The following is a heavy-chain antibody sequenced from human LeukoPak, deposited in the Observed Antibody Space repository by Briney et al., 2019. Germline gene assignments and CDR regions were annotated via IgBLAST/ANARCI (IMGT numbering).Heavy chain of an antibody. CDR1: GYTFTGYY. D-gene: IGHD3-3*01. CDR2: INPNSGGT. Sequence: ASVKVSCKASGYTFTGYYMHWVRQAPGQGLEWMGWINPNSGGTNYAQKFQGRVTMTRDTSISTAYMELSRLRSDDTAVYYCARDTREYDFWSGYYTNYYYYYYMDVWGKGTTVTVSS. CDR3: ARDTREYDFWSGYYTNYYYYYYMDV. V-gene: IGHV1-2*02. J-gene: IGHJ6*03.